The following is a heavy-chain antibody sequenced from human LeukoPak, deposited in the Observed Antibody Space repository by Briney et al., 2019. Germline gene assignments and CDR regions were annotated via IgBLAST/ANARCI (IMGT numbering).Heavy chain of an antibody. D-gene: IGHD3-3*01. V-gene: IGHV1-18*01. CDR2: ISAYNGNT. J-gene: IGHJ5*02. Sequence: ASVKVSCKASGYTFTSYGISWVRRAPGQGLEWMGWISAYNGNTNYAQKLQGRVTMTTDTSTSTAYMELRSLRSDDTAVYYCARDLSELRFLEWLSHDNWFDPWGQGTLVTVSS. CDR3: ARDLSELRFLEWLSHDNWFDP. CDR1: GYTFTSYG.